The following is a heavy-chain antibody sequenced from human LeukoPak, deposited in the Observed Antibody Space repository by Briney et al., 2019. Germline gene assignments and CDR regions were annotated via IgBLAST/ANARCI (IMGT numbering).Heavy chain of an antibody. Sequence: SETLSLTCTVSGDSISTYYWSWIRQPLGKGLEWVGYIHYSGSTNYNPSLKSRVTISVDTSKNQFSLKLSSVTAADTAVYYCAREIAARRSSWFDPWGQGTLVTVSS. CDR3: AREIAARRSSWFDP. J-gene: IGHJ5*02. D-gene: IGHD6-6*01. V-gene: IGHV4-59*01. CDR1: GDSISTYY. CDR2: IHYSGST.